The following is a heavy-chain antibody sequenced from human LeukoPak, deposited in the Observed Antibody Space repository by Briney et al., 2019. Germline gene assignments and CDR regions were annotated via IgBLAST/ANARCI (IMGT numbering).Heavy chain of an antibody. CDR3: ARGGGVVRGVISQFDY. Sequence: PGGSLRLSCAASGFTFSSYSMNWVRQAPGKGLEWVSVINSGGSTYYADSVKGRFTISRDNAKSTLYLQMNSLRAEDTAVYYCARGGGVVRGVISQFDYWGQGTLVTVSS. CDR1: GFTFSSYS. D-gene: IGHD3-10*01. V-gene: IGHV3-53*01. J-gene: IGHJ4*02. CDR2: INSGGST.